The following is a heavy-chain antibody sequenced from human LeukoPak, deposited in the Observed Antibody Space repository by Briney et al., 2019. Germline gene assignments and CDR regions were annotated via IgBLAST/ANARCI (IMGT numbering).Heavy chain of an antibody. D-gene: IGHD3-10*01. J-gene: IGHJ2*01. CDR2: INSDGSST. CDR3: ARARFPQWYFDL. V-gene: IGHV3-74*01. Sequence: GGSLRLSCAASGFTFSSYWMHWVRQAPGKGLVWVSRINSDGSSTSYADSVKGRLTISRDNAKNTLYLQMNSLRAEDTAVYYCARARFPQWYFDLWGRGTLVTVSS. CDR1: GFTFSSYW.